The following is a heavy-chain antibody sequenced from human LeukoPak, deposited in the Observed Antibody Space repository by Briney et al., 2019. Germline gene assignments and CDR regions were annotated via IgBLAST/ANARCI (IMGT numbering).Heavy chain of an antibody. V-gene: IGHV3-73*01. CDR3: ARDNDSRDPPHFDY. D-gene: IGHD3-16*01. Sequence: GGSLRLSCAASGFTFSGSAMHWVRQASGKGLEWVGRIRSKANSYATAYAASVKGGFTISRDDSKNAAYLQMNSLKTEDTAVYYCARDNDSRDPPHFDYWGQGTLVTVSS. CDR2: IRSKANSYAT. J-gene: IGHJ4*02. CDR1: GFTFSGSA.